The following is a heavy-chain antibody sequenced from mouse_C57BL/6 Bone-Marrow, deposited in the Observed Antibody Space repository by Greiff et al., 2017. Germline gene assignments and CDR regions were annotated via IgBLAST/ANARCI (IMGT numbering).Heavy chain of an antibody. J-gene: IGHJ3*01. CDR3: AGLLRSGRFAY. Sequence: DVKLVESGGDLVKPGGSLKLSCAASGFTFSSYGMSWVRQTPDQRLEWVATISSGGSYTYYPDSVKGRFTISRDNAKNTLYLQMSSLKTEDTAMYYCAGLLRSGRFAYWGQGTLVTVSA. CDR1: GFTFSSYG. D-gene: IGHD1-1*01. V-gene: IGHV5-6*02. CDR2: ISSGGSYT.